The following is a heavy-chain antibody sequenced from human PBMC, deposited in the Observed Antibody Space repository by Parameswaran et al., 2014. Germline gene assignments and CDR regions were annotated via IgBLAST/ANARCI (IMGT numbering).Heavy chain of an antibody. CDR3: ARAYSSTTINWFDP. Sequence: WVRQAPGQGLEWMGRINPNSGGTNYAQKFQGRVTMTRDTSISTAYMELSSLRSDDTAVYYCARAYSSTTINWFDPWGQGTLVTISS. J-gene: IGHJ5*02. V-gene: IGHV1-2*06. D-gene: IGHD6-13*01. CDR2: INPNSGGT.